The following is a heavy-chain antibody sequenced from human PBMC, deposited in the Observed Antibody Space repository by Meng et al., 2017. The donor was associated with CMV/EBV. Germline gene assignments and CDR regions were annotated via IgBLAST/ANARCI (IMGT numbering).Heavy chain of an antibody. Sequence: QVQLQQVGAGLFKPSETPSLPCAFYGGSFSGYYWSWIRQPPGKGLEWIGEINHSGSTNYNPSLKSRVTISVDTSKNQFSLKLSSVTAADTAVYYCARVWDSGWDYWGQGTLVTVSS. J-gene: IGHJ4*02. CDR3: ARVWDSGWDY. CDR1: GGSFSGYY. D-gene: IGHD3-22*01. V-gene: IGHV4-34*01. CDR2: INHSGST.